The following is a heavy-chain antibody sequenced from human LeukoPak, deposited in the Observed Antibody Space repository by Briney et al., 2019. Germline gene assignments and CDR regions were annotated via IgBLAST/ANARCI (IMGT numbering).Heavy chain of an antibody. D-gene: IGHD1-1*01. V-gene: IGHV3-7*01. CDR1: GFTFSSYW. CDR2: IKQDGSEK. CDR3: ARELDDSWKDY. Sequence: PGGSLRLSCAASGFTFSSYWMSWVRQAPGKGLEGVANIKQDGSEKYYVDSVKGRFTISRDNAKNSLYLQMNSLRAEDTAVYYCARELDDSWKDYWGQGTLVTVSS. J-gene: IGHJ4*02.